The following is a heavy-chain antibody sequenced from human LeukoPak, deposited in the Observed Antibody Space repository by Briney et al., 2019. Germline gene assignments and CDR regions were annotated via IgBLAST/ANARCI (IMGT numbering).Heavy chain of an antibody. D-gene: IGHD5-12*01. CDR3: ARGGSSSGYGHAYYYYGMDV. CDR2: IIPIFGTA. J-gene: IGHJ6*02. Sequence: ASVKVSCKASGGTFSSYAISWVRQAPGQGLEWMGGIIPIFGTANYAQKFQGRVTITADESTSTAYMELSGLRSEDTAVYYCARGGSSSGYGHAYYYYGMDVWGQGTTVTVSS. CDR1: GGTFSSYA. V-gene: IGHV1-69*13.